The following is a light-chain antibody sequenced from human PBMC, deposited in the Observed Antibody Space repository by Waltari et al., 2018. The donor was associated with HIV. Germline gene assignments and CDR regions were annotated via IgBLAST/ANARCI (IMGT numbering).Light chain of an antibody. V-gene: IGKV3-11*01. CDR2: DGS. CDR3: QQYDNWPWT. J-gene: IGKJ1*01. CDR1: QSISSY. Sequence: EIVLTQSPATLSLSPGERATLSCGASQSISSYLAWYQQKPGQAPRLLVYDGSNRATGIPARFSGSGSGTDFTLTISSLEPEDFAVYYCQQYDNWPWTFGQGTKVEIK.